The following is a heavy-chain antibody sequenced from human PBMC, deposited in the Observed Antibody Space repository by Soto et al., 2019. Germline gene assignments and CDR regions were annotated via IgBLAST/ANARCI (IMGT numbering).Heavy chain of an antibody. V-gene: IGHV3-23*01. J-gene: IGHJ2*01. CDR1: EFTFSSYV. CDR3: ARHSNSSGWYFDL. Sequence: VGSLRLSCAASEFTFSSYVMSWVRQAPGKGLEWVSTISAGGTGTFYADSVKGLFTISRDNSKNTLYLQMNSLRVEDTALYHCARHSNSSGWYFDLWGRGTLVTVSS. CDR2: ISAGGTGT. D-gene: IGHD3-22*01.